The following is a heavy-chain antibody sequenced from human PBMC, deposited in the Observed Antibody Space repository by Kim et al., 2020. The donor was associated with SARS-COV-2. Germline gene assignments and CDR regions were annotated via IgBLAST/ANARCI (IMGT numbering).Heavy chain of an antibody. Sequence: ASVKVSCKTSGYTFTTRYLHWVRQAPGHGLEWMGRINPDSGVTDYAQRFQGRVTMTRDKSISTVYMELSSLKSDVTVVYYCARGNTETIDYWGQGTLVTVSS. CDR1: GYTFTTRY. CDR3: ARGNTETIDY. V-gene: IGHV1-2*05. CDR2: INPDSGVT. J-gene: IGHJ4*02.